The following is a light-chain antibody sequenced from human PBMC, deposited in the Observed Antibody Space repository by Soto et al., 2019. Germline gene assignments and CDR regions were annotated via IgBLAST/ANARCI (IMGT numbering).Light chain of an antibody. Sequence: EIVMTQSPATLSVSPGESATLSCRASQTFGSNLAWYQQKPGQAPRLLIYGTSTRASGIPARFSGSGSGTEFTLTISSLQSDDLAVYYCQHYNKWPPWTFGQGTKVEIK. CDR1: QTFGSN. V-gene: IGKV3-15*01. CDR2: GTS. J-gene: IGKJ1*01. CDR3: QHYNKWPPWT.